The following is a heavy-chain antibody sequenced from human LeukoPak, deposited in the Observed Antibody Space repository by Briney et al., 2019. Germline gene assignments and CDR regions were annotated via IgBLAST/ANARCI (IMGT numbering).Heavy chain of an antibody. J-gene: IGHJ4*02. V-gene: IGHV3-7*04. CDR2: IKKDGSEK. Sequence: GGSLRLSCTASGFTFSSRWMTWVRQPPGKGLEWVANIKKDGSEKYYVDSVKGRFTISRDNAKNSLYLQMNSLRAEDTAVHYCARGSGWLTDYWGQGALVTVPP. D-gene: IGHD6-19*01. CDR3: ARGSGWLTDY. CDR1: GFTFSSRW.